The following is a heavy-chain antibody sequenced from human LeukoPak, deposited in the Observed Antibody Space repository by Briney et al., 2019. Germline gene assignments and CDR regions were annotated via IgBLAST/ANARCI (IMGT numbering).Heavy chain of an antibody. V-gene: IGHV4-59*08. CDR1: GGSISSYY. D-gene: IGHD3-10*01. CDR2: IYYSGST. CDR3: ARTYYYGSGSYSVFDY. J-gene: IGHJ4*02. Sequence: SETLSLTCTVSGGSISSYYWSWIRQPPGKGLEWIGYIYYSGSTNYNPSLKSRVTISVDTSKNQFSLKLNSVTAADTAVYYCARTYYYGSGSYSVFDYWGQGTLVTVSS.